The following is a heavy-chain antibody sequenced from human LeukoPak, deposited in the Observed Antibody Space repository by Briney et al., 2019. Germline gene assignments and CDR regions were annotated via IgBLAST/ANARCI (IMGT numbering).Heavy chain of an antibody. CDR3: ARARSDLWFDP. J-gene: IGHJ5*02. V-gene: IGHV1-69*05. CDR2: IIPIFGTA. CDR1: GGTFSSYA. Sequence: SVKVSCKASGGTFSSYAISWVRQAPGQGLEWMGGIIPIFGTANYPQKFQGRVTITTDQSTNTAYMELSTLRSQDTAVYYCARARSDLWFDPWGQGTLVTVSS.